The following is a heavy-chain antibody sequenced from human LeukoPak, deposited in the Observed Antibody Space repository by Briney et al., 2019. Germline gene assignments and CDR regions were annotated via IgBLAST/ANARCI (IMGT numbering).Heavy chain of an antibody. J-gene: IGHJ4*02. CDR2: INQRGSEK. Sequence: GGSLELSCAASGFTFSNYWMSGGRQGPGEGLEWVANINQRGSEKYYVDSVKGPFTISRDNAKTSLDLQMNSLRVEDTAIYYCARLVVPPGNRGWYYEYWGQGTLVTVSS. V-gene: IGHV3-7*03. CDR3: ARLVVPPGNRGWYYEY. D-gene: IGHD2-2*01. CDR1: GFTFSNYW.